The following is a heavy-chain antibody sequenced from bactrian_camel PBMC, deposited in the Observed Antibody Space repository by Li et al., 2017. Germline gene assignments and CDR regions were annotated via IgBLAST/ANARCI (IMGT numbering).Heavy chain of an antibody. CDR1: GFTFSSYP. J-gene: IGHJ7*01. CDR2: INNDGDKT. V-gene: IGHV3S31*01. D-gene: IGHD5*01. Sequence: VQLVESGGGLVQPGGSLRLSCAASGFTFSSYPMTWVRQASGKGLEWVSGINNDGDKTYYADSVKGRFTISRDNAKNTVYLQLNSLKTEDMAIYYCTKDPLGPLGSYGLDYWGKGTQVTVS.